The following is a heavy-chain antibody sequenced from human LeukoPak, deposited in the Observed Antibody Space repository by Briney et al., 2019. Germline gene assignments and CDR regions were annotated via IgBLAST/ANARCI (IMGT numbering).Heavy chain of an antibody. CDR3: ARAYGSGSSYHPDY. J-gene: IGHJ4*02. Sequence: ASVKVSCKVSGEALSELSMHWVRQAPGKGLEWMGGFDPDEGQMIYAQKFKGRVTVTEDTSTDTAYMELGSLRSDDTAIYYCARAYGSGSSYHPDYWGQGTLVTVSS. D-gene: IGHD3-10*01. V-gene: IGHV1-24*01. CDR2: FDPDEGQM. CDR1: GEALSELS.